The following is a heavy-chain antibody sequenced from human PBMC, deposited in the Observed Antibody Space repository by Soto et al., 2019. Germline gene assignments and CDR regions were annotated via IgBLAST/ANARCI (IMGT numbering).Heavy chain of an antibody. Sequence: PGGSLRLSCAASGFTFRSYVLHWVRQAPGKGLEWVSVIWYDGSNKYYADSVKGRFTISRDNSKNTLYLQMNTLRAEDTAVYYCARHGSTSSMYYYYGMDVWGQGTTVTVSS. V-gene: IGHV3-33*01. CDR1: GFTFRSYV. D-gene: IGHD2-2*01. CDR3: ARHGSTSSMYYYYGMDV. CDR2: IWYDGSNK. J-gene: IGHJ6*02.